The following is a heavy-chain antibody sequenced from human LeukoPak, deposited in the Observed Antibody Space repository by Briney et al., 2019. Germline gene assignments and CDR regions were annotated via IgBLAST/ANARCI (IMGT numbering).Heavy chain of an antibody. CDR3: AAGTARYSWFDP. V-gene: IGHV3-48*03. CDR1: GFTFGNYE. D-gene: IGHD5-18*01. Sequence: GGSLRLSCAASGFTFGNYEMNWVRQAPGKGLEWLAYISSSGSTIYYADSVKGRFTISRDNAKNSLYLQMNSLRAEDTAVYYCAAGTARYSWFDPWGQGTLVTVSS. CDR2: ISSSGSTI. J-gene: IGHJ5*02.